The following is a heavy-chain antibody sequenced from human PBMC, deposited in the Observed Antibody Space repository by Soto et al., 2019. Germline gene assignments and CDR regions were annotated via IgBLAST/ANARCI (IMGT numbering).Heavy chain of an antibody. CDR3: ARANYGDYASYYYGMDV. CDR1: GGTFSSYA. V-gene: IGHV1-69*13. CDR2: IIPIFGTA. Sequence: SVKVSCKASGGTFSSYAISWVRQAPGQGLEWMGGIIPIFGTANYAQKFQGRVTITADESTSTAYMELSSLRSEDTAVYYCARANYGDYASYYYGMDVWGQGTTVTVSS. D-gene: IGHD4-17*01. J-gene: IGHJ6*02.